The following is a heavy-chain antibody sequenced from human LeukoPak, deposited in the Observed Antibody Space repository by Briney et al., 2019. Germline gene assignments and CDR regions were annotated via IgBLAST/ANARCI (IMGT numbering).Heavy chain of an antibody. V-gene: IGHV5-51*01. Sequence: GESLKISCKGSGCDFTDYWIGWVRQMPGRGVESMGIIYPGDSDTRYSPSFQGQVTISADKSISTAYLQWSSLKASDTAIYYCARLQLSLYRSYYYGMDVWGQGTTVTVSS. D-gene: IGHD3-16*02. CDR3: ARLQLSLYRSYYYGMDV. J-gene: IGHJ6*02. CDR2: IYPGDSDT. CDR1: GCDFTDYW.